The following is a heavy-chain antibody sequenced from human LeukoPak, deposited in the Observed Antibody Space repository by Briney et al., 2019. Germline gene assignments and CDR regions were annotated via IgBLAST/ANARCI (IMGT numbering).Heavy chain of an antibody. CDR2: INHSGGT. Sequence: PGGSLRLSCAASGFTFSDSYMTWIRQAPGKGLEWIGEINHSGGTNYNPSLKSRVTISVDTSKNQFSLKLSSVTAADTAVYYCARWAYCSSTSCYSYNWFDPWGQGTLVTVSS. D-gene: IGHD2-2*01. V-gene: IGHV4-34*01. CDR3: ARWAYCSSTSCYSYNWFDP. CDR1: GFTFSDSY. J-gene: IGHJ5*02.